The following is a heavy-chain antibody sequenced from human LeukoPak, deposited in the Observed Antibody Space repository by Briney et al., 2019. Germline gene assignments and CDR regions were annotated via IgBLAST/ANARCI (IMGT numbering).Heavy chain of an antibody. D-gene: IGHD1-26*01. CDR2: IYYSGTT. CDR1: GFTFSTFA. CDR3: ARPSMYSGGFVDY. J-gene: IGHJ4*02. Sequence: GSLRLSCAASGFTFSTFAMIWVRQPPGKGLEWIGSIYYSGTTHYNPSLESRVTISVDTSKNQFSLKLSSVTAADTAVYYCARPSMYSGGFVDYWGQGTLVTVSS. V-gene: IGHV4-38-2*01.